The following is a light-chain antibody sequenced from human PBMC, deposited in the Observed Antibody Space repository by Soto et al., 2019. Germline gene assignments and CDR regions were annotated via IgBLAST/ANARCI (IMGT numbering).Light chain of an antibody. Sequence: EIMMTQSPATLSVSPGERATLSCRASQSVRNNFAWYQHKPGQVPRLLIYYASTRATGIPARFSGSGSGTEFTLPISSLQSEDVAVYYCQQYNNWPPITFGQGTRLEIK. CDR1: QSVRNN. CDR2: YAS. J-gene: IGKJ5*01. V-gene: IGKV3-15*01. CDR3: QQYNNWPPIT.